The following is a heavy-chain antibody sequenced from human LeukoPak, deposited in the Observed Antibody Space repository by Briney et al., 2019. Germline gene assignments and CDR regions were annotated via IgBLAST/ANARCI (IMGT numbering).Heavy chain of an antibody. D-gene: IGHD2-15*01. J-gene: IGHJ4*02. CDR2: MNPNSGNT. CDR3: ARGGRDRWRRTLLDDY. V-gene: IGHV1-8*01. CDR1: GYTFTSYD. Sequence: ASVTVSCKASGYTFTSYDINWVRQATGQGLEWMGWMNPNSGNTGYAQKFQGRVTMTRNTSISTAYMELSSLRSEDTAVYYCARGGRDRWRRTLLDDYWGQGTLVTVSS.